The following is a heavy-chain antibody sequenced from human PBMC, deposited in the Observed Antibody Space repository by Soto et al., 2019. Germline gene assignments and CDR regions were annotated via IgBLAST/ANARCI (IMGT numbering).Heavy chain of an antibody. CDR1: GGSISSYY. CDR2: IYTSGST. D-gene: IGHD1-26*01. V-gene: IGHV4-4*07. J-gene: IGHJ6*02. Sequence: SETLSLTCTVSGGSISSYYWSWIRQPAGKGLEWIGRIYTSGSTNYNPSLKSRVTMSVDTSKNQFSLKLSSVTAADTAVYYCAREWGSGSYYYYGMDVWGQGTTVTVSS. CDR3: AREWGSGSYYYYGMDV.